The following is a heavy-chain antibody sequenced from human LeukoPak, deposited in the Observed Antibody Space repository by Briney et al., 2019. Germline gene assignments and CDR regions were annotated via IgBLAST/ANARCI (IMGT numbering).Heavy chain of an antibody. Sequence: GESLKISCKGSGYSFTSYWIGWVRQMPGKGLEWMGIIYPGDSDTRYSPSFQGQVTISADKSISTAYLQWSSLKASDTAMYYCAKLFSSSAVGGYSYSYMDVGEKGTTVTVS. D-gene: IGHD6-13*01. CDR2: IYPGDSDT. V-gene: IGHV5-51*01. J-gene: IGHJ6*03. CDR1: GYSFTSYW. CDR3: AKLFSSSAVGGYSYSYMDV.